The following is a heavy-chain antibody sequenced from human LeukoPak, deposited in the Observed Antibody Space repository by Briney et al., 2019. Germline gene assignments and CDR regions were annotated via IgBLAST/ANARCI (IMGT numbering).Heavy chain of an antibody. D-gene: IGHD6-13*01. V-gene: IGHV3-23*01. J-gene: IGHJ6*03. CDR2: ISGSGGST. CDR3: AREKSSSWYAHYYYYYYMDV. CDR1: GFTFSSYA. Sequence: GGSLRLSCAASGFTFSSYAMSWVRQAPGKGLEWVSAISGSGGSTYYADSVKGRFTISRDNSKNTLYLQMNSLRAEDTAVYYCAREKSSSWYAHYYYYYYMDVWGKGTTVTVSS.